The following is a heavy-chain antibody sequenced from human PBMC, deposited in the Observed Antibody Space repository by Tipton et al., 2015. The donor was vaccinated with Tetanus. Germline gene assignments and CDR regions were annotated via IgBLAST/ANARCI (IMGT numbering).Heavy chain of an antibody. CDR2: IYYSGNT. J-gene: IGHJ5*02. CDR1: GDSISFCY. Sequence: TLSLTCTVSGDSISFCYWSWIRQPPGKGLEWIGYIYYSGNTKYNPSLKSRVTMSVDTSKNQFSLILTSVTPADTAVYYCARDLRRYQQNNWFDPWGQGTLVTVPS. V-gene: IGHV4-59*01. CDR3: ARDLRRYQQNNWFDP. D-gene: IGHD2-2*01.